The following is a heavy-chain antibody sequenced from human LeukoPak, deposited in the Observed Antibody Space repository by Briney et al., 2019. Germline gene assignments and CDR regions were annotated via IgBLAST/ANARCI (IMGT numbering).Heavy chain of an antibody. CDR2: FDPEYGET. J-gene: IGHJ5*02. D-gene: IGHD3-3*01. CDR1: GYTLTELS. V-gene: IGHV1-24*01. Sequence: ASVKVSCKVSGYTLTELSMHWLRQAPGKGLEWMGGFDPEYGETIYAQKFQGRVTMTEDTSTDTAYMELSSLRSEDTAVYYCATTIFGVEAWFDPWGQGTLVTVSS. CDR3: ATTIFGVEAWFDP.